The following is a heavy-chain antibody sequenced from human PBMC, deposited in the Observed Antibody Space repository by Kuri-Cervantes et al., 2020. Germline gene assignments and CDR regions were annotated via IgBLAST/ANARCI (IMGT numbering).Heavy chain of an antibody. D-gene: IGHD2-8*02. CDR1: GYSFTSYW. J-gene: IGHJ6*03. CDR3: AKIECTGGVCYTGDYYYYYMDV. CDR2: ICPGDSDT. V-gene: IGHV5-51*01. Sequence: GGSLRLSCKGSGYSFTSYWIGWVRQMPGKGLEWMGIICPGDSDTRNSPSFQGQVTISADKSISTAYLQWSSLKASDTAMYYCAKIECTGGVCYTGDYYYYYMDVWGKGTTVTVSS.